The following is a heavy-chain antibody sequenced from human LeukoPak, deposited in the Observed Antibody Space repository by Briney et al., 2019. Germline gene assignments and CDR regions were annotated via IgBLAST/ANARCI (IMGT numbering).Heavy chain of an antibody. J-gene: IGHJ3*02. V-gene: IGHV3-11*04. CDR1: GFTFSDYY. D-gene: IGHD3-22*01. Sequence: GGSLRLSCAASGFTFSDYYMSWIRQAPGKGLEWVSYISSSGSTIYYADSVKGRFTISRDNAKNSLYLQMNSLRAEDTAVYYCARDQHDSSGYPRAWAFDIWGQGAMVTVSS. CDR2: ISSSGSTI. CDR3: ARDQHDSSGYPRAWAFDI.